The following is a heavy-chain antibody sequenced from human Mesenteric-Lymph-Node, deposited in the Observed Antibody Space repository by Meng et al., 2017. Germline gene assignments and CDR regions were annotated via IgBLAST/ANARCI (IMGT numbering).Heavy chain of an antibody. D-gene: IGHD2-15*01. J-gene: IGHJ4*02. V-gene: IGHV3-30*04. CDR2: ISYDGSNK. CDR1: GFTFSSYA. Sequence: GGSLRLSCAASGFTFSSYAMHWVRQAPGKGLEWVAVISYDGSNKYYADSVKGRFTISRDNSKNTLYLQMNSLRAEDTAVYYCARAAADIVVVVAATPSYYFDYWGQGTLVTVSS. CDR3: ARAAADIVVVVAATPSYYFDY.